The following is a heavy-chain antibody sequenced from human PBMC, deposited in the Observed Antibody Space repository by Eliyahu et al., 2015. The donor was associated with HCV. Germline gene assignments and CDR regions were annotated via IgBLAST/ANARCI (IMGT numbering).Heavy chain of an antibody. V-gene: IGHV3-23*01. CDR3: MKDPDKDGSYDY. Sequence: EVQLLESGGGLVQPGGSLXLSCAASGFTFSSYAMSWVRQAPGKGLXWVSTISASGGRTYYAGSVKGRFAISRDNSWKMFHLQMNSLRAEDTAVYFCMKDPDKDGSYDYWGQGTLVSVSS. D-gene: IGHD5-24*01. J-gene: IGHJ4*02. CDR2: ISASGGRT. CDR1: GFTFSSYA.